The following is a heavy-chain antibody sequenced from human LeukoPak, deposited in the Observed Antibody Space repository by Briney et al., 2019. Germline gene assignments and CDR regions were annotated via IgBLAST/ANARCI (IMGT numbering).Heavy chain of an antibody. J-gene: IGHJ6*02. V-gene: IGHV1-69*13. CDR3: ARRLLYYYGSAPYGMDV. CDR1: GGTCSSYA. Sequence: SVKVSCKASGGTCSSYAISWVRQAPGQGLEWMGGIIPIFGTANYAQKFQGRVTITADESTSTAYMELSSLRSEDTAVYYCARRLLYYYGSAPYGMDVWGQGTTVTVSS. CDR2: IIPIFGTA. D-gene: IGHD3-10*01.